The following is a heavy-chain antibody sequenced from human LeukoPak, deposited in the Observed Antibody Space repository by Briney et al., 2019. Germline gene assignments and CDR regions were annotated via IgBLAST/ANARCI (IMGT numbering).Heavy chain of an antibody. CDR2: KYYSGST. D-gene: IGHD5-18*01. V-gene: IGHV4-61*01. CDR3: ARGRSYGFDFDS. J-gene: IGHJ4*02. CDR1: GVSINTCCYY. Sequence: TSETLSLTCDVSGVSINTCCYYWTWIRQPPGKGLEWIGYKYYSGSTRYNSSLSSRLTISLDTSKNQFSLRLTSVTAADTAVYYCARGRSYGFDFDSWGPGTLVIVSS.